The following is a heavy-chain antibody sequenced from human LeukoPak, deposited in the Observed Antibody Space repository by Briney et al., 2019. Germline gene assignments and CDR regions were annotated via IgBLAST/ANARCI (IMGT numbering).Heavy chain of an antibody. CDR3: ASPRLGGGFFDI. CDR1: GGSFSGYY. D-gene: IGHD2-15*01. Sequence: SETLSLTCAVYGGSFSGYYWSWIRQLPGKGLEWIGEINHSGSTNYNPSLKSRVTISVDTSKNQFSLKLSSVTAADTAVYYCASPRLGGGFFDIWGQGTMVTVSS. V-gene: IGHV4-34*01. J-gene: IGHJ3*02. CDR2: INHSGST.